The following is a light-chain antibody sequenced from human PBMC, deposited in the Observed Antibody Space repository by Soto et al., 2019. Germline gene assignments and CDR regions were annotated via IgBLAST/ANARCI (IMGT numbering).Light chain of an antibody. CDR2: GAS. CDR3: QQYGSSPPLA. V-gene: IGKV3-20*01. CDR1: QSVSSSY. J-gene: IGKJ3*01. Sequence: EIVLTQSPGTLSFSPGERATLSCRARQSVSSSYLAWYQQKPGQAPRLLIYGASRRATGIPDRFSGSGSGTDFTLTISRLEPEDFALYDCQQYGSSPPLAFGPGAKVDIK.